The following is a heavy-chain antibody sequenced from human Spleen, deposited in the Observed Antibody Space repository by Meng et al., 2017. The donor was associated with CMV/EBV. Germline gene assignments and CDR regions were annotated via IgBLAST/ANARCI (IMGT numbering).Heavy chain of an antibody. Sequence: ASVKVSCKASGYTFTSYGISWVRQAPGQGLEWMGWISPYNSNTNYAQTLQGRVTLTTDTSTTTTYMELRSLRSDDTALYYCARVPAPYYYDTSGPFDSWGQGTLVTVSS. V-gene: IGHV1-18*01. D-gene: IGHD3-22*01. CDR3: ARVPAPYYYDTSGPFDS. CDR1: GYTFTSYG. CDR2: ISPYNSNT. J-gene: IGHJ4*02.